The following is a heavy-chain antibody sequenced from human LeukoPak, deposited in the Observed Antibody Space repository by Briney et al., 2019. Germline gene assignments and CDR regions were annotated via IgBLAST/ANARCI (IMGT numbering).Heavy chain of an antibody. CDR1: GFTFSSYG. V-gene: IGHV3-30*02. D-gene: IGHD5-18*01. CDR3: AKPGYSSVYFDY. CDR2: IRSDGSNK. J-gene: IGHJ4*02. Sequence: GGSLRLSCAASGFTFSSYGMHWVRQAPGKGLEGVAFIRSDGSNKYYADSVKGRFTISRDNSKNTLYLQTNSLRAEDTAVYYCAKPGYSSVYFDYWGQGTLVTVSS.